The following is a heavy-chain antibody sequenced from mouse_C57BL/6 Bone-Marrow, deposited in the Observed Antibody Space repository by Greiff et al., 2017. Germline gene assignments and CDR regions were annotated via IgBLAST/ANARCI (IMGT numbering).Heavy chain of an antibody. CDR3: ARGITTDYFDY. J-gene: IGHJ2*01. CDR1: GFSFTSYA. CDR2: IWTGGGT. D-gene: IGHD1-1*01. Sequence: VKLMESGPGLVAPSQSLSITCTVSGFSFTSYAISWVRQPPGKGLEWLGVIWTGGGTNYNSALKYRLSISKDNSKSQVSFKMNSLKTDDTARYYCARGITTDYFDYWGQGTTLTVSS. V-gene: IGHV2-9-1*01.